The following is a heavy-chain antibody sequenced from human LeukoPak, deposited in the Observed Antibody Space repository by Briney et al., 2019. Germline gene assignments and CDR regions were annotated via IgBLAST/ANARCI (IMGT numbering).Heavy chain of an antibody. V-gene: IGHV4-59*08. J-gene: IGHJ3*02. CDR2: MYYSGST. CDR3: ARHRSGWLNDAFDI. CDR1: GGSPSSYY. Sequence: PSETLSLTCTVSGGSPSSYYWSWVRQPPGKGLEWIGYMYYSGSTNYNPSLKSRVTMSVDTSKNQFSLKLSSVTAADTAVYYCARHRSGWLNDAFDIWGQGTMVTVSS. D-gene: IGHD6-19*01.